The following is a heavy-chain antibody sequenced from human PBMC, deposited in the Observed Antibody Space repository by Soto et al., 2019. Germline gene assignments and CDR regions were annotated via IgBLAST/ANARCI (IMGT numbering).Heavy chain of an antibody. Sequence: GGSLRLSCAASGFTFSDYVMHWVRQAPGKGLEWVAVIWYDGSEKYYADSVKGRFTISRDNSKNTLYLQMNSLRAEDTAAYYCARQSLGNIRLRGFDYWGQGALVTVSS. CDR3: ARQSLGNIRLRGFDY. J-gene: IGHJ4*02. D-gene: IGHD1-1*01. V-gene: IGHV3-33*01. CDR2: IWYDGSEK. CDR1: GFTFSDYV.